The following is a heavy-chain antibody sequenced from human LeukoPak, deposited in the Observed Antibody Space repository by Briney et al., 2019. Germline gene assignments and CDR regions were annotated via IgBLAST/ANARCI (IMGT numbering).Heavy chain of an antibody. CDR3: ARLNPPCSSTSCYGYGDYGTGLDP. CDR1: GYTFTGYY. J-gene: IGHJ5*02. Sequence: ASVKVSCKASGYTFTGYYMHWVRQAPGQGLEWMGWINPNSGGTNNAQKFQGRVTMTSDTSISTAYMELSRLRSDDTAVYYCARLNPPCSSTSCYGYGDYGTGLDPWGQGTLVTVSS. V-gene: IGHV1-2*02. CDR2: INPNSGGT. D-gene: IGHD2-2*01.